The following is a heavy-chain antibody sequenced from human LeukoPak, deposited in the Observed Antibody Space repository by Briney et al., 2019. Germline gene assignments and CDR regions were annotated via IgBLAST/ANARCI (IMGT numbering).Heavy chain of an antibody. CDR3: ARGGRRITMIVVAKGYFDY. V-gene: IGHV4-34*01. D-gene: IGHD3-22*01. CDR1: GGSFSGYY. Sequence: SETLSLTCAVYGGSFSGYYWSWIRQPPGKGLEWIGEINHSGGTNYNPSLKSRVTISVDTSKNQFSLKLSSVTAADTAVYYCARGGRRITMIVVAKGYFDYWGQGTLVTVSS. J-gene: IGHJ4*02. CDR2: INHSGGT.